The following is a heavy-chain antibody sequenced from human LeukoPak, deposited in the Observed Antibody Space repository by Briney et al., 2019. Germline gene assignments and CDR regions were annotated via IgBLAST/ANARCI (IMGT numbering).Heavy chain of an antibody. V-gene: IGHV1-69-2*01. D-gene: IGHD2-8*01. J-gene: IGHJ3*01. CDR1: GYTFTDYY. CDR3: APLYTPHARDPFDF. CDR2: VDPEDGET. Sequence: ASVRVSCKVSGYTFTDYYMHWVQQAPGNGLEWMGLVDPEDGETIYAEKFQGRVTITADTSTDTAYMELRSLRSEDTAVYYCAPLYTPHARDPFDFWGQGTMGTVSS.